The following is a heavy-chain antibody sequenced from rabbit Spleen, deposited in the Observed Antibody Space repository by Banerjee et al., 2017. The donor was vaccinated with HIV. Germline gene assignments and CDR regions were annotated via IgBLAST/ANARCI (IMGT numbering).Heavy chain of an antibody. Sequence: QEQLVESGGGLVQPGGSLKLSCKASGFDFTNYGVSWVRQAPGKGLEWIGCIYTGEGNTDYASWVNGRFTISSDNAQNTVDLQMSGLTAADTATYFCARAGYAGYGYANFRDYYGMDLWGPGTLVTVS. CDR1: GFDFTNYG. CDR3: ARAGYAGYGYANFRDYYGMDL. D-gene: IGHD6-1*01. J-gene: IGHJ6*01. V-gene: IGHV1S47*01. CDR2: IYTGEGNT.